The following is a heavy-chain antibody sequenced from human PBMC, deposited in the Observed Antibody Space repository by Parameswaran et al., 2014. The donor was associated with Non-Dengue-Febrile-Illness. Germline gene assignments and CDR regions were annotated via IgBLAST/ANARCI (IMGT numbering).Heavy chain of an antibody. D-gene: IGHD5/OR15-5a*01. Sequence: RWIRQPPGKGLEWVSVIYSGGSTYYADSVKGRFTISRDNSKNTLYLQMNSLRAEDTAVYYCASSKFVYDYLPSFDYWGQGTLVTVSS. CDR3: ASSKFVYDYLPSFDY. J-gene: IGHJ4*02. V-gene: IGHV3-53*01. CDR2: IYSGGST.